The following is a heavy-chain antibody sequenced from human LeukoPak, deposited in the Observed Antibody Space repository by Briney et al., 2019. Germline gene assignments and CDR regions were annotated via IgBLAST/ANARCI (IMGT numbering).Heavy chain of an antibody. CDR2: INPSGGST. V-gene: IGHV1-46*01. Sequence: ASVKVSCKASGYTFTSYYMHWVRQAPGQGLEWMGIINPSGGSTSYAQKFQGRVTMTRDTSTSTVYMELSSLRSEDTAVYYCARERAPGYCSGGSCYSGRYYYYYMDVWGKGTTVTVSS. J-gene: IGHJ6*03. D-gene: IGHD2-15*01. CDR1: GYTFTSYY. CDR3: ARERAPGYCSGGSCYSGRYYYYYMDV.